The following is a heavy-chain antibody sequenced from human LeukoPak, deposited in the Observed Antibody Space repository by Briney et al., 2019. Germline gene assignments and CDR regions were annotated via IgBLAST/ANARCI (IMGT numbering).Heavy chain of an antibody. CDR2: ISAYNGNT. D-gene: IGHD6-13*01. CDR1: GYTFTSYG. Sequence: ASVKVSCKASGYTFTSYGISWVRQAHGQGLEWMGWISAYNGNTNYAQKLQGRVTMTTDTSTSTAYMELRSLRSDDTAVYYCARESGSSWYRDAFDIWGQGTMVTVSS. CDR3: ARESGSSWYRDAFDI. V-gene: IGHV1-18*04. J-gene: IGHJ3*02.